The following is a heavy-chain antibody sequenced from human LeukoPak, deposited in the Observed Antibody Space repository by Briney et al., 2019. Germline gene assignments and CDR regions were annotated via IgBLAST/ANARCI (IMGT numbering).Heavy chain of an antibody. Sequence: SGGSLRLSCAASGFTFDDYAMNWVRQVPGKGLEWVSGINWNGGSTGYADSVKGRFTISRDNAKNSLYLQMNSLRAEDTALYYCARAGYTYVSPMTDHWGQGTLVTVSS. J-gene: IGHJ4*02. CDR1: GFTFDDYA. CDR2: INWNGGST. V-gene: IGHV3-20*04. D-gene: IGHD5-18*01. CDR3: ARAGYTYVSPMTDH.